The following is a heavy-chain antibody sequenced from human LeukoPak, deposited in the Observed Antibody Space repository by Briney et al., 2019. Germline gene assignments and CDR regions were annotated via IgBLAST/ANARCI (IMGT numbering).Heavy chain of an antibody. D-gene: IGHD2-21*02. Sequence: GRSLRLSRAASGLTFTDYAMSWVRQAPGKCLEWLSVISGGSSASTYYADSVTGRFTVSRDNSKDTVDLQMNNLRVDDTAIYYCAKDHANTPVVTNWGQGILVSVSS. J-gene: IGHJ4*02. CDR3: AKDHANTPVVTN. CDR1: GLTFTDYA. V-gene: IGHV3-23*01. CDR2: ISGGSSAST.